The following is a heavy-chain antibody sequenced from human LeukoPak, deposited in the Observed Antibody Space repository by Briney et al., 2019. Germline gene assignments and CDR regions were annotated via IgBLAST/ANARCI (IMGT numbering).Heavy chain of an antibody. CDR1: GFIFSRYA. Sequence: GGSLRLSCSASGFIFSRYAMYWVRQAPGKRLEYVSGISSDGDSTHHADSVKGRFTISRDNSKNTMDLQMSSLRPEDTAVYFCVKDPSGVDYWGQGTLVTVSS. CDR3: VKDPSGVDY. V-gene: IGHV3-64D*06. CDR2: ISSDGDST. D-gene: IGHD3-10*01. J-gene: IGHJ4*02.